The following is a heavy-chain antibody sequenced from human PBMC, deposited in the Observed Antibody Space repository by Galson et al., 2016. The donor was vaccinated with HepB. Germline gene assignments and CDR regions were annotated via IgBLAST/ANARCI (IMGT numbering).Heavy chain of an antibody. CDR2: ISNNSDYI. CDR3: ATDLGPRGIWDVDGFDV. D-gene: IGHD1-14*01. Sequence: SLRLSCAVSGFTFSDYYMSWIRQAPGKGLEWISYISNNSDYIHYADSVKGRFTISRDNAKSSLYLQMNSLRAGDTAVYYFATDLGPRGIWDVDGFDVWGQGTMVTVSS. J-gene: IGHJ3*01. CDR1: GFTFSDYY. V-gene: IGHV3-11*06.